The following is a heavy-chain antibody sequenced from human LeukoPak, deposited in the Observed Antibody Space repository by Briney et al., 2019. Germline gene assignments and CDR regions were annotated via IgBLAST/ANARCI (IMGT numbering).Heavy chain of an antibody. CDR1: GYTFTSYD. V-gene: IGHV1-8*01. CDR2: MNPNSGNT. J-gene: IGHJ6*03. D-gene: IGHD2-15*01. Sequence: APVKVSCKASGYTFTSYDINWVRQATGQGLEWMGWMNPNSGNTGYAQKFQGRVTMTRNTSISTAYMELSSLRSEDTAVYYCARGPGYCSGGSCYYYMDVWGKGTTVTVSS. CDR3: ARGPGYCSGGSCYYYMDV.